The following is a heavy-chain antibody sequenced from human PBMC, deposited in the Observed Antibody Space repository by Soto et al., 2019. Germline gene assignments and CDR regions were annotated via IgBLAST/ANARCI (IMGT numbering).Heavy chain of an antibody. J-gene: IGHJ4*02. Sequence: ASVKFSCKVSGSTFTSNGIGWVRQAPGQGLEWMGWIITYNDNMDTAPQLQGRLTMTTGTSTKTAYMDLTNLKLDDTARYYCAYVGGSSSGDYSLDFGGQGTPVTV. CDR3: AYVGGSSSGDYSLDF. CDR1: GSTFTSNG. V-gene: IGHV1-18*04. CDR2: IITYNDNM. D-gene: IGHD5-18*01.